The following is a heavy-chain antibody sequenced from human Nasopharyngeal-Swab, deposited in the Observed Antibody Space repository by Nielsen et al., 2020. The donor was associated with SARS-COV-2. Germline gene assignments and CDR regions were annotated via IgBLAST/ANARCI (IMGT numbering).Heavy chain of an antibody. V-gene: IGHV3-73*01. CDR2: IRSKGNSYAT. D-gene: IGHD2-15*01. J-gene: IGHJ4*02. CDR1: GFIFSDSA. CDR3: SRCDGSCYTGKDY. Sequence: GESLKISCAASGFIFSDSAIHWVRQASGKGLEWVGRIRSKGNSYATEYAASVEGRFTISRDDSKNTAYLQMNSLMTEDTAVYYCSRCDGSCYTGKDYWGQGTLVTVSS.